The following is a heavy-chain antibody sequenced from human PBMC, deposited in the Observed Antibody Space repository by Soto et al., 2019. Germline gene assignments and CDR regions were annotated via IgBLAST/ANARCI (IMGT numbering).Heavy chain of an antibody. CDR2: IIPIFGTA. CDR3: ASGIVGAEAYYYYGMDV. J-gene: IGHJ6*02. CDR1: GGTFSSYA. V-gene: IGHV1-69*13. D-gene: IGHD1-26*01. Sequence: SVKVSCKASGGTFSSYAISWVRQAPGQGLEWMGGIIPIFGTANYAQKFQGRVTITADESTSTAYMELSSLRSEDTAVYYCASGIVGAEAYYYYGMDVWGQGTTVTVSS.